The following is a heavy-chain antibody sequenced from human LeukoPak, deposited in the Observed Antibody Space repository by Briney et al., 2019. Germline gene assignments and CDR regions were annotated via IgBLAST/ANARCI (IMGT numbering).Heavy chain of an antibody. CDR1: GFTFSTYN. CDR2: ISSGGRTI. V-gene: IGHV3-48*03. D-gene: IGHD6-19*01. CDR3: ARETPDSSGWD. J-gene: IGHJ4*02. Sequence: PGGSLRLSCAASGFTFSTYNMNWVRQAPGKGLECVSYISSGGRTIYYADSVKGRFTISRDNARNSLYLQMNSLRAEDTAIYYCARETPDSSGWDWGQGTLVTVSS.